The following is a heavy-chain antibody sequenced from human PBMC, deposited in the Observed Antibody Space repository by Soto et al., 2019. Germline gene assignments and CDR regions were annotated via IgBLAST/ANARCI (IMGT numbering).Heavy chain of an antibody. CDR2: VHYSGNT. D-gene: IGHD6-25*01. V-gene: IGHV4-59*08. J-gene: IGHJ6*02. CDR3: ARHKDAGSDRGGMDV. Sequence: WTWIRQPPGKGLEWIGNVHYSGNTNYNPSLKSRVTTSVDTAKNQLSLNLSSVTAADTPVYYCARHKDAGSDRGGMDVWGQGTTVTVSS.